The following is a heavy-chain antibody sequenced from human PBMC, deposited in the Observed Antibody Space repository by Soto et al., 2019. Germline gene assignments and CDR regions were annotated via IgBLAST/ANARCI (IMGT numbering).Heavy chain of an antibody. CDR3: ASTKGGILTGYQYYFDY. D-gene: IGHD3-9*01. J-gene: IGHJ4*02. Sequence: SVKVSCKASGYTFTSTWMHWVRQAPGQGLEWMGGIIPIFGTANYAQKFQGRVTITADESTSTAYMELSSLRSEDTAVYYCASTKGGILTGYQYYFDYWGQGTLVTVSS. CDR2: IIPIFGTA. V-gene: IGHV1-69*13. CDR1: GYTFTSTW.